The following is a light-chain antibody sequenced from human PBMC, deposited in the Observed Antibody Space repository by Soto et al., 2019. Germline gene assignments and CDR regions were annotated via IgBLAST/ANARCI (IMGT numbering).Light chain of an antibody. CDR3: QAWDSSAVV. Sequence: SYELTQPPSVSVSPGQTASITCSGDKLGDKYACWYQQKPGQSPVLVIYNDSKRPSGIPERFSGSNSGNTATLTISGTQAMDEADYDGQAWDSSAVVFGGGTKLTVL. V-gene: IGLV3-1*01. J-gene: IGLJ2*01. CDR2: NDS. CDR1: KLGDKY.